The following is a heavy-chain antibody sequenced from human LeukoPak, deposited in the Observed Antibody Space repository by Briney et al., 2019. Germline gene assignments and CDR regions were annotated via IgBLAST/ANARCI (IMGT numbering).Heavy chain of an antibody. J-gene: IGHJ4*02. CDR1: GYTFTTYD. CDR3: ARGDNVDTAMVS. D-gene: IGHD5-18*01. V-gene: IGHV1-18*01. Sequence: ASVKVSCKASGYTFTTYDVSWVRQAPGQGLEWVGWISAYNGNTNYAQKLQGRVTMTTDTSTSTAYMELRSLRSDDTAVYYCARGDNVDTAMVSWGQGTLVTVSS. CDR2: ISAYNGNT.